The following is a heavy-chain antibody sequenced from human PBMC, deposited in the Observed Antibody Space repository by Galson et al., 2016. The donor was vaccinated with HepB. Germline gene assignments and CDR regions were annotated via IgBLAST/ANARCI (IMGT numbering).Heavy chain of an antibody. J-gene: IGHJ4*02. V-gene: IGHV3-23*01. CDR3: VTWLAAHFDQ. D-gene: IGHD3-10*01. Sequence: SLRLSCATSGFTFRTTSMDWVRQTPGKGLEWVATIGTGSNIHYADFVRGRFIASRDNARNTVYLQMDNVRVEDTAKYHCVTWLAAHFDQWGQGNLVTVSS. CDR2: IGTGSNI. CDR1: GFTFRTTS.